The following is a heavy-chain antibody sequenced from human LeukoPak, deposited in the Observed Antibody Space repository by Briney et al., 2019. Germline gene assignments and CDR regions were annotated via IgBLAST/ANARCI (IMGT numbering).Heavy chain of an antibody. V-gene: IGHV3-30-3*01. CDR3: ARDLGYSGSYLLY. J-gene: IGHJ4*02. CDR1: GFTFSSYA. CDR2: ISYDGSNK. D-gene: IGHD1-26*01. Sequence: GRSLRLSCAASGFTFSSYAMHWVRQAPGKGLEWVAVISYDGSNKYYADSVKGRFTISRDNSKNTLYLQMNSLRAEDTAVYYCARDLGYSGSYLLYWGQGTLVTVSS.